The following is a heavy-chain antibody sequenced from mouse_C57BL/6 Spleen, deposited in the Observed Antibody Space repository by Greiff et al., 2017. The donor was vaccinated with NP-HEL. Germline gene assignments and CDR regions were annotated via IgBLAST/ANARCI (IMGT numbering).Heavy chain of an antibody. CDR1: GYTFTSYW. J-gene: IGHJ4*01. CDR3: ARWGLTPYAMDY. CDR2: IYPSDSET. Sequence: QVQLKQPGAELVRPGSSVKLSCKASGYTFTSYWMDWVKQRPGQGLEWIGNIYPSDSETHYNQKFKDKATLTVDKSSSTAYMQLSSLTSEDSAVYYCARWGLTPYAMDYWGQGTSVTVSS. V-gene: IGHV1-61*01. D-gene: IGHD2-4*01.